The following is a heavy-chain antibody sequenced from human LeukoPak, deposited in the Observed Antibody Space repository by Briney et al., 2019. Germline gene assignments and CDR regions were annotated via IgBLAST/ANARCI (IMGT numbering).Heavy chain of an antibody. V-gene: IGHV3-7*01. CDR2: IKQVGSET. CDR3: ARVRGYYRYDALDI. D-gene: IGHD4-17*01. J-gene: IGHJ3*02. Sequence: GGSLRLSCAASGFSFSSYWMSWVRQAPGKGLEWVANIKQVGSETSYVDSVKGRFTISRDDAKNSLYLQMNSLRAEDTAVYYCARVRGYYRYDALDIWGQGTMVIVSS. CDR1: GFSFSSYW.